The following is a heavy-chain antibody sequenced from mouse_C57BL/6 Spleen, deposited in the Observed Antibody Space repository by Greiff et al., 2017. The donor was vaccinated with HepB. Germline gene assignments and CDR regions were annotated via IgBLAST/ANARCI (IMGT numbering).Heavy chain of an antibody. D-gene: IGHD1-1*01. J-gene: IGHJ4*01. CDR3: ARLDTTDAMDY. CDR2: INPNNGGT. V-gene: IGHV1-26*01. CDR1: GYTFTDYY. Sequence: VQLKESGPELVKPGASVKISCKASGYTFTDYYMNWVKQSHGKSLEWIGDINPNNGGTSYNQKFKGKATLTVDKSSSTAYMELRSLTSEDSAVYYCARLDTTDAMDYWGQGTSVTVSS.